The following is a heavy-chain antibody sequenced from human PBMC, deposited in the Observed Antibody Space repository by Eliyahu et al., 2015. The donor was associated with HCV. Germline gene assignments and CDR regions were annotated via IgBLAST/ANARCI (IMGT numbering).Heavy chain of an antibody. CDR3: AKSGPAYCSSTSCPTDY. Sequence: GKGLEWVSGISGSGGSTYYADSVEGRFTISRDNSKNTLYLQMNSLRAEDTAVYYCAKSGPAYCSSTSCPTDYWGQGTLVTVSS. D-gene: IGHD2-2*01. V-gene: IGHV3-23*01. J-gene: IGHJ4*02. CDR2: ISGSGGST.